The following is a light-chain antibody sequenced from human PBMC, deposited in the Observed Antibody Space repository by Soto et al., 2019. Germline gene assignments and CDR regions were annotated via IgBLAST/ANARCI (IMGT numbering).Light chain of an antibody. J-gene: IGKJ4*01. V-gene: IGKV3-15*01. CDR1: QSVSSD. CDR2: GAS. Sequence: EIVLTQSPATLSVSPGERATLSCRASQSVSSDLAWFQQKPGQAPRLLVYGASTRAIGIPSRVSGRGSGTEFTLTISGLQSEDFAIYYCQQYNNWPLTFGGGTKVEIK. CDR3: QQYNNWPLT.